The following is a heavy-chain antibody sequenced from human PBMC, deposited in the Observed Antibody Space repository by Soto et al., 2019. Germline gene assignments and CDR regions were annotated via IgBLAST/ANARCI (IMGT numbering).Heavy chain of an antibody. CDR3: SGVGNIATAVTGNPYYADY. V-gene: IGHV3-48*02. J-gene: IGHJ4*02. Sequence: PGGSLRRSFAVSGFSFSYYNMNWVRQAPGKVLELVSYIHSNGGVIYYADSVRGRFTISRDNANNSVYLQLNSLSDGDTAVYYCSGVGNIATAVTGNPYYADYGGPITMVAVSS. D-gene: IGHD1-26*01. CDR2: IHSNGGVI. CDR1: GFSFSYYN.